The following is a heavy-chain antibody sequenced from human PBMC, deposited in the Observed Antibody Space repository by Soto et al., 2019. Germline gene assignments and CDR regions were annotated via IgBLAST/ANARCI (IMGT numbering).Heavy chain of an antibody. Sequence: QVQLQESGPGLVKPSETLSLTCTVAGGSLTDHSWNWFRQSPGRGLQWIGYVNYSGATSYNPSLTSRVTLTVDTSKNKFSLKLRSVTAADKAVYFCARRNDWKSSTFHIWGQGTMVSVSS. D-gene: IGHD2-21*01. J-gene: IGHJ3*02. V-gene: IGHV4-59*11. CDR2: VNYSGAT. CDR3: ARRNDWKSSTFHI. CDR1: GGSLTDHS.